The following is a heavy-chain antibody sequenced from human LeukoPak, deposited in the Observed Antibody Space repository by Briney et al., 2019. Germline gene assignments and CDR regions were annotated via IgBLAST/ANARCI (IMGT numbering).Heavy chain of an antibody. CDR3: AKEGITVAAQEGSIYYYYYYMDV. V-gene: IGHV3-30*02. CDR2: IRYDGSNK. CDR1: GFNFRSYG. J-gene: IGHJ6*03. Sequence: PGGSLRLSCAASGFNFRSYGMHWVRQAPGKGLEWEAFIRYDGSNKYYADSVRGRFTISRDNSKNTLYLQMNSLRAEDTAVYYCAKEGITVAAQEGSIYYYYYYMDVWGKGTTVTISS. D-gene: IGHD6-19*01.